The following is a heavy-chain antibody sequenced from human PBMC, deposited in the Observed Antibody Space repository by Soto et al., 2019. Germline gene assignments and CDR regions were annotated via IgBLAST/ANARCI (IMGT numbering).Heavy chain of an antibody. J-gene: IGHJ3*02. CDR3: ARETDYVWGSYRHDAFDI. CDR2: IIPIFGTA. V-gene: IGHV1-69*06. Sequence: SVKVSCKASGGTFSSYAISWVRQAPGQGLEWMGGIIPIFGTANYAQKFQGRVTITADKSTSTAYMELSSLRSEDTAVYYCARETDYVWGSYRHDAFDIWGKGTMVTVS. D-gene: IGHD3-16*02. CDR1: GGTFSSYA.